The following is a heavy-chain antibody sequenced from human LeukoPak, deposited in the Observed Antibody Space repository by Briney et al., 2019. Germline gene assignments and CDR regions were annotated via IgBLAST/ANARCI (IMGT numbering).Heavy chain of an antibody. J-gene: IGHJ4*02. Sequence: PGGSRKLSCVASGFPFSSYALNGVRQAPGKGLEWVAVKSYVGSKKYFADSVKGRFTISRDNSKATLYLQMNSLRAEDTAVYYCATEAADTWGNVSDYWGQGTLVTVSS. CDR2: KSYVGSKK. CDR3: ATEAADTWGNVSDY. V-gene: IGHV3-30*03. CDR1: GFPFSSYA. D-gene: IGHD3-16*01.